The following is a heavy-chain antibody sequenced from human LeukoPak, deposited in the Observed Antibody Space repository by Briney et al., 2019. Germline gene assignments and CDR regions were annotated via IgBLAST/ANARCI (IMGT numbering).Heavy chain of an antibody. CDR1: GGSISSNY. CDR2: INYSGNT. D-gene: IGHD5-24*01. J-gene: IGHJ4*02. CDR3: ARDLATAFDY. Sequence: SETLSLTCTVSGGSISSNYWTWIRQPPGKGLEWIGNINYSGNTNYNPSLKSRVTISVDMSKNQFSLGLRSVTAADTAVYYCARDLATAFDYWGQGTLVAVSS. V-gene: IGHV4-59*01.